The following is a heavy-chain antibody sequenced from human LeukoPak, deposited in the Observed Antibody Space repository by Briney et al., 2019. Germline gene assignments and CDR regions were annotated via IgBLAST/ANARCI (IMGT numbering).Heavy chain of an antibody. D-gene: IGHD1-1*01. Sequence: GGSLRLSCAASGFTFKSYSMNWVRQAPGKGLKWVSSISMSSNYIYYADSVKGRFTISRDNAKSSLSLQMNRLRAEDTAVYYCAREGAGTTDYWGQGTLVTVSS. CDR2: ISMSSNYI. J-gene: IGHJ4*02. V-gene: IGHV3-21*01. CDR3: AREGAGTTDY. CDR1: GFTFKSYS.